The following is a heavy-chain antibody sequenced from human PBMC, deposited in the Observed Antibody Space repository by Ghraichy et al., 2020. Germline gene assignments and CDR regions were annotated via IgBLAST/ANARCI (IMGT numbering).Heavy chain of an antibody. J-gene: IGHJ4*02. V-gene: IGHV2-70*11. CDR1: GFSHSTSGMC. CDR2: LDWDDDK. Sequence: SGPTLVKPKQTLTLTCTFSGFSHSTSGMCVRWIRQPTAKALEWLARLDWDDDKYYSTSLKTRLTIAKETSKNQVVLTMTNMDPVDTATYYCARICMATTGRKGFDYWGLGTLVTVSS. D-gene: IGHD5-24*01. CDR3: ARICMATTGRKGFDY.